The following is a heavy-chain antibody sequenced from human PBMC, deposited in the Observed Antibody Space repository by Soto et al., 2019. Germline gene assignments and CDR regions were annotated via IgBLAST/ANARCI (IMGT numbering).Heavy chain of an antibody. CDR2: IYYSGST. CDR3: AASCVGCGGFNYYGMDV. Sequence: QVQLQESGPGLVKPSQTLSLTCTVSGGSISSGGYYWSWIRQHPGKGLEWIGYIYYSGSTYYNPSLNGRFTISVDTSKNQSSRKLSSVTAADTAVYYCAASCVGCGGFNYYGMDVWGQGTTVTVSS. J-gene: IGHJ6*02. D-gene: IGHD2-21*01. V-gene: IGHV4-31*03. CDR1: GGSISSGGYY.